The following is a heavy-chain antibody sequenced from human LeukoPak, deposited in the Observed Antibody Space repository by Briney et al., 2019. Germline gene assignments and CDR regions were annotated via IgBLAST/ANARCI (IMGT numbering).Heavy chain of an antibody. Sequence: SGTLSLTCAVSGGSISSSNWWSWVRQPPGKGLEWSGEIYHSGSTNYNPSLKSRVTISVDKSKNQFSLKLSSVTAADTAVYYCARVEADGGDDPRYYFDYWGQGTLVTVSS. J-gene: IGHJ4*02. CDR2: IYHSGST. CDR3: ARVEADGGDDPRYYFDY. V-gene: IGHV4-4*02. D-gene: IGHD2-21*02. CDR1: GGSISSSNW.